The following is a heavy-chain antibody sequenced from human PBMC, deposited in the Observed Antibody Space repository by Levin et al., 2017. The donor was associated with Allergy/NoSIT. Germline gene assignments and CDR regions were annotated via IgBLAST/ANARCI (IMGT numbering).Heavy chain of an antibody. J-gene: IGHJ4*02. CDR2: IDTNNGNP. D-gene: IGHD3-22*01. V-gene: IGHV7-4-1*02. CDR3: ARTYSFDASGYRSLGY. CDR1: GYTFTNYV. Sequence: ASVKVSCQASGYTFTNYVINRVRQAPGQGREWMGLIDTNNGNPTYAQAFTGRLVFSLDTSGTTTYLELSSLKAEDTAVYYCARTYSFDASGYRSLGYWGQGTLVTVSS.